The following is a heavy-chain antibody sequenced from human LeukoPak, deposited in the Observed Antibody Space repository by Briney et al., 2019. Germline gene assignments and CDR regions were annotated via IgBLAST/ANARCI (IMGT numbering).Heavy chain of an antibody. CDR3: ARRQYCTSSRCFLAFDI. V-gene: IGHV4-59*08. D-gene: IGHD2-2*01. J-gene: IGHJ3*02. Sequence: SETLSLTCAVSGGSINNYYWGWIRQPPGQGLEWIGYIYYSGSTNYNPSLKSRVTISVDTSKNEFSLRLSSVTAADTAVYYCARRQYCTSSRCFLAFDIWGQGTMVTVSP. CDR1: GGSINNYY. CDR2: IYYSGST.